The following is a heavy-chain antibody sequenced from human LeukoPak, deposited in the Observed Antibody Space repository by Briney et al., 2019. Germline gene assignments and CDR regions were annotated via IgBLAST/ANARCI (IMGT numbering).Heavy chain of an antibody. CDR1: GDSISSYS. D-gene: IGHD1-26*01. CDR2: IHYSEST. V-gene: IGHV4-59*01. CDR3: ARGQGSGSSWAFDY. Sequence: SETLSLTCSVSGDSISSYSWSWIRQPPGKGLEWIGYIHYSESTTYNPSLKNRVTISADPSKHQLSLSLSSVTAADTAVYYCARGQGSGSSWAFDYWGQGTLVTVTS. J-gene: IGHJ4*02.